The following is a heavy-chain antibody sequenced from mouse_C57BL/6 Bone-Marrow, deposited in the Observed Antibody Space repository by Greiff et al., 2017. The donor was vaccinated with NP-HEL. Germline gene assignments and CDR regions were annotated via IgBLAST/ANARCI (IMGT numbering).Heavy chain of an antibody. Sequence: EVNVVESGGGLVKPGGSLKLSCAASGFTFSSYAMSWVRQTPEKRLEWVATISDGGSYTYYPDNVKGRFTISRDNAKNNLYLQMSHLKSEDTAMYYCARGSCFDYAMDYWGQGTSVTVSS. J-gene: IGHJ4*01. V-gene: IGHV5-4*03. CDR1: GFTFSSYA. CDR2: ISDGGSYT. CDR3: ARGSCFDYAMDY.